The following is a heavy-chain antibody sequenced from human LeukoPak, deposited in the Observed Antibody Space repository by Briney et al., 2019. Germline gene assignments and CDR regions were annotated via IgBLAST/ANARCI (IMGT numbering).Heavy chain of an antibody. CDR3: ARGYDFWSGHLNYYFDY. CDR2: IYHSGST. V-gene: IGHV4-38-2*02. D-gene: IGHD3-3*01. Sequence: PSETLSLTCTVSGYSISSGYYWGWIRQPPGKGLEWIGSIYHSGSTYYNPSLKSRVTISVDTSKNQFSLKLSSVTAADTAVYYCARGYDFWSGHLNYYFDYWGQGTLVTVSS. CDR1: GYSISSGYY. J-gene: IGHJ4*02.